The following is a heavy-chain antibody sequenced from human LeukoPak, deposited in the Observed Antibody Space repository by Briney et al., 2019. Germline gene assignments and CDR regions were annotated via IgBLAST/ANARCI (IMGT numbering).Heavy chain of an antibody. CDR1: GGSISSYY. CDR2: IYTSGST. Sequence: ASETLSLTCTVSGGSISSYYWSWIRQPAGKGLEWIGRIYTSGSTNYNPSLKSRVTMSVDTSKNQFSLKLSSVTAADTAVYYCARERSDRVNYGMDVWGQGTTVTVSS. J-gene: IGHJ6*02. D-gene: IGHD3-3*01. V-gene: IGHV4-4*07. CDR3: ARERSDRVNYGMDV.